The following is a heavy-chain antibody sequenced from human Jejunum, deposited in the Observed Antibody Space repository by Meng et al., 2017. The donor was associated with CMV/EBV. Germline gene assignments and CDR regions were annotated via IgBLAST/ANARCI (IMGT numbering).Heavy chain of an antibody. Sequence: QVQLPESRPGLVKPSPTLSLTCTVSGGSISSGGYYWSWIRQHPGKGLEWIGYIHDSGSTYYNPSLTSRVDISVGTSNNQFSLTLTSVTAADTAVYFCARGSIFVSFDSWGQGTLVTVSS. J-gene: IGHJ4*02. CDR2: IHDSGST. CDR1: GGSISSGGYY. D-gene: IGHD3-3*01. CDR3: ARGSIFVSFDS. V-gene: IGHV4-30-4*08.